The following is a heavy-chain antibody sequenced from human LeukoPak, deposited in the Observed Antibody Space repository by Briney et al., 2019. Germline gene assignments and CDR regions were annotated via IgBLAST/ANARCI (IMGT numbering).Heavy chain of an antibody. CDR1: GGSFSGYY. CDR3: ARQWGSGWQNWFDP. V-gene: IGHV4-34*01. CDR2: INHSGRT. J-gene: IGHJ5*02. D-gene: IGHD6-19*01. Sequence: SETLSLTCAVYGGSFSGYYWNWIRQPPGKGLEWIGEINHSGRTNYNPSLKSRVTISVDTSKKQFSLKLSSVTAADTAVYYCARQWGSGWQNWFDPWGQGTLVTVSS.